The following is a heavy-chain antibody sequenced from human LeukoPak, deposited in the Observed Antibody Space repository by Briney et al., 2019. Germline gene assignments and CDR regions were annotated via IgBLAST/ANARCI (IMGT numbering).Heavy chain of an antibody. V-gene: IGHV3-23*01. CDR1: GFTFTSYG. D-gene: IGHD3-10*02. Sequence: GGSLRLSCAASGFTFTSYGMSWVRQAPGKGLEWVSAITGSGTSTFYADSVKGRFTISRDNAKNSLYLQMNSLRAEDTAVYYCAELGITMIGGVWGKGTTVTISS. CDR3: AELGITMIGGV. J-gene: IGHJ6*04. CDR2: ITGSGTST.